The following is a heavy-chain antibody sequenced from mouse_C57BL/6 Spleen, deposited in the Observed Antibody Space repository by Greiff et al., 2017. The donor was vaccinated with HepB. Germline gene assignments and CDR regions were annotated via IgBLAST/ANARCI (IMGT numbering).Heavy chain of an antibody. V-gene: IGHV1-77*01. CDR2: IGPGSGST. Sequence: QVQLQQSGAELVEPGASVKISCKASGYTFTDYYINWVKQRPGQGLEWIGKIGPGSGSTYYNEKFKGKATLTADKSSSTAYMQLSSLTSEDSAVYFCADGGSYYYGSSYVWFAYWGQGTLVTVSA. CDR3: ADGGSYYYGSSYVWFAY. CDR1: GYTFTDYY. D-gene: IGHD1-1*01. J-gene: IGHJ3*01.